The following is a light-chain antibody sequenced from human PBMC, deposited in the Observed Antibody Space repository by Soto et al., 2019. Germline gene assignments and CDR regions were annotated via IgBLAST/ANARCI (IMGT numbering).Light chain of an antibody. CDR2: DVS. J-gene: IGLJ2*01. Sequence: QSALTQPASVSGSPGQSITISCTGTSSDVCGYNYVSWYQQHPGKAPKLMIYDVSNRPSGVSNRFSGSKSGNTASLTISGLQAEDEADYYCSSHTNSRFVFGGGTKLTVL. CDR1: SSDVCGYNY. V-gene: IGLV2-14*03. CDR3: SSHTNSRFV.